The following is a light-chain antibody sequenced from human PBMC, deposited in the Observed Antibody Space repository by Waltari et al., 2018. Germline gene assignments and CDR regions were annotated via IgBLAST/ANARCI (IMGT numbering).Light chain of an antibody. CDR2: TDT. Sequence: QSVLIQPPSASGIPGQGVTISCSGGSSNIGSNTVSWYQQFAGAAPQLLIHTDTPRPSGLPDRFSGSKSGTSASLAISGLQSEDEAHYFCASWDDSLSGRVFGGGTKVTVL. CDR1: SSNIGSNT. V-gene: IGLV1-44*01. J-gene: IGLJ3*02. CDR3: ASWDDSLSGRV.